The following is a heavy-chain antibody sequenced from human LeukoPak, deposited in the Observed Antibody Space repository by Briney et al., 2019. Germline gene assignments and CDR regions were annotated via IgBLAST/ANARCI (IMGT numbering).Heavy chain of an antibody. CDR1: GGSLRADF. J-gene: IGHJ5*02. Sequence: SETLSLTCAVYGGSLRADFWSWIRQPPGKGLEWIGDIHPGGSTKYNPSLESRVTISVDTSKNQFSLRLTSVTAADTAVYYCQRAPERIRFDPWGQGDLVTVSS. D-gene: IGHD1-14*01. V-gene: IGHV4-34*01. CDR2: IHPGGST. CDR3: QRAPERIRFDP.